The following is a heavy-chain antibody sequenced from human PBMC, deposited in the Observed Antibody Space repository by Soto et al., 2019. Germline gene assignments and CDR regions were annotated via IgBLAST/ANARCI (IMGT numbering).Heavy chain of an antibody. V-gene: IGHV3-21*01. D-gene: IGHD6-19*01. J-gene: IGHJ4*02. CDR2: ISSSSSYI. CDR3: ARDRTRIAVAGTFDY. CDR1: GFTFSSYS. Sequence: GGSLRLSSAASGFTFSSYSMNWVRQAPGKGLEWVSSISSSSSYIYYADSVKGRFTISRDNAKNSLYLQMNSLRAEDTAVYYCARDRTRIAVAGTFDYWGQGTLVTVSS.